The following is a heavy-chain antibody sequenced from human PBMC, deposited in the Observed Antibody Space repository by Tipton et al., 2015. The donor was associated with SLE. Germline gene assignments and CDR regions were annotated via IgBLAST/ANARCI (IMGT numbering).Heavy chain of an antibody. J-gene: IGHJ1*01. D-gene: IGHD2-15*01. Sequence: TLSLTCAVYGGSFSGYYWSWIRQPPGKGLEWIGEINHSGSTNYNPSLKSRVTISVDTSKNQFSLKLSSVTAAATAVYYCARGGYGSGGSCYSAEYFQHWGQGTLVTVSS. V-gene: IGHV4-34*01. CDR1: GGSFSGYY. CDR2: INHSGST. CDR3: ARGGYGSGGSCYSAEYFQH.